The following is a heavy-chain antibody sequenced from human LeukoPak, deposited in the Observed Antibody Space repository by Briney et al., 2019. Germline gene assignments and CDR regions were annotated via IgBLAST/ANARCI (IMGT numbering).Heavy chain of an antibody. CDR2: IFHTGSP. CDR3: ARVRYISGYFDY. CDR1: GGSISSYY. D-gene: IGHD6-25*01. V-gene: IGHV4-38-2*02. J-gene: IGHJ4*02. Sequence: PSETLSLTCTVSGGSISSYYWGWIRQPPGKGLEWIGTIFHTGSPYYNPSLRSRVTISVDTSKNQFSLNLNSMTAADTAVYYCARVRYISGYFDYWGQGTLVTVSS.